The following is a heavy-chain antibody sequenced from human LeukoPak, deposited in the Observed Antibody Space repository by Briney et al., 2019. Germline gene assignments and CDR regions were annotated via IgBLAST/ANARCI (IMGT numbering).Heavy chain of an antibody. J-gene: IGHJ6*03. Sequence: ASVKVSCKASGYTFTSYDINWVRQATGQGLEWMGWMNPNSGNTGYAQKFQGRVTMTRNTSISTAYMELSSLRSEDTAVYYCARGLRAAARKHYYMDVWGKGTTVTVSS. CDR3: ARGLRAAARKHYYMDV. CDR2: MNPNSGNT. V-gene: IGHV1-8*01. D-gene: IGHD6-13*01. CDR1: GYTFTSYD.